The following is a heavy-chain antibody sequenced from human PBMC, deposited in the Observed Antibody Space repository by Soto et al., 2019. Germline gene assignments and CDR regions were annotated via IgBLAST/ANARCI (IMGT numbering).Heavy chain of an antibody. CDR1: GGSIRGYY. Sequence: QMQLQESGPGLVKPSETLSLTCTVSGGSIRGYYWSWIRQSAGMRLEWIGRMHTSGSTNYNPSLKSRVTISVDMSKNQIFLKLTSVTAADTALYYCVRASMPKAHFDSWGQGTLVTVSS. CDR2: MHTSGST. J-gene: IGHJ4*02. V-gene: IGHV4-4*07. D-gene: IGHD2-2*01. CDR3: VRASMPKAHFDS.